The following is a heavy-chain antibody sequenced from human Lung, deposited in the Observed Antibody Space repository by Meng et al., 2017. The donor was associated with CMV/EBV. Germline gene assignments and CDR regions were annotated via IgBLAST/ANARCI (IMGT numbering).Heavy chain of an antibody. CDR2: LIPILNAP. V-gene: IGHV1-69*10. D-gene: IGHD6-6*01. CDR3: ARALREYSSSSSDA. J-gene: IGHJ5*02. CDR1: GDMFSTYA. Sequence: SXXVSRKASGDMFSTYAITWVRQAPGQGLEWMGELIPILNAPNYAQKFQGRVRITADKSTTTAYMELSSLRSDDTAVYYCARALREYSSSSSDAWGQGTLVTVSS.